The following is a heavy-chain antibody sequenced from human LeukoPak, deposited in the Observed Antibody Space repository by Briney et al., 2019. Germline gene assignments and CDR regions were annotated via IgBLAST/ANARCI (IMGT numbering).Heavy chain of an antibody. V-gene: IGHV1-18*01. CDR2: ISAYNGNT. Sequence: ASVKVSCKASGYTFTSYGISWVRQAPGQGLEWMGWISAYNGNTNYAQKLQGRVTMTTDTSTSTAYMKLRSLRSDDTAVYYCARDIVQLAVAGIEGAFDIWGQGTMVTVSS. CDR3: ARDIVQLAVAGIEGAFDI. CDR1: GYTFTSYG. J-gene: IGHJ3*02. D-gene: IGHD6-19*01.